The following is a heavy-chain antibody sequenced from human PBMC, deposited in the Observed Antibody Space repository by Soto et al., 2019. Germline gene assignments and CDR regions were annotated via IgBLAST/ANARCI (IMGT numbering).Heavy chain of an antibody. J-gene: IGHJ4*02. Sequence: QVQLVESGGGVVQPGRSLRLSCAASGFTLSNYGMHWVRQAPGKGLEWVAVIWYDGSQKYYAGSVKGRFSISRDNSMNTLYLQMKRLRAEDTAGYYCAREYSSGQYYPIDSWGQGTLVTVSS. CDR3: AREYSSGQYYPIDS. CDR1: GFTLSNYG. V-gene: IGHV3-33*01. CDR2: IWYDGSQK. D-gene: IGHD6-19*01.